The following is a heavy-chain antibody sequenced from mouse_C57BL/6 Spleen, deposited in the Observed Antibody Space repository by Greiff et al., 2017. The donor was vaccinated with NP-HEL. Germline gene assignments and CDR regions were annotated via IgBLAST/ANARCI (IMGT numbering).Heavy chain of an antibody. CDR1: GYAFSSSW. D-gene: IGHD1-2*01. CDR2: IYPGDGAT. Sequence: VKLMESGPELVKPGASVTISCTASGYAFSSSWMNWVKQRPGKGLEWIGLIYPGDGATNYNGKFKGKATLTADKSSSTAYMQLSSLTSEDSAVYFCASHGYGFAYWGQGTLVTVSA. CDR3: ASHGYGFAY. V-gene: IGHV1-82*01. J-gene: IGHJ3*01.